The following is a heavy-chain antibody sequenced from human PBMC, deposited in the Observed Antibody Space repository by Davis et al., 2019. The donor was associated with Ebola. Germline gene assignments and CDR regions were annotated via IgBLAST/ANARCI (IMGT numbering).Heavy chain of an antibody. J-gene: IGHJ3*02. CDR1: GYTFTSYA. CDR2: INAGNGNT. Sequence: ASVKVSCKASGYTFTSYAMHWVRQARGQRLEWMGWINAGNGNTKYSQKFQGRVTITRDTSASTAYMELSSLRSEDTAVYYCARYPYYDSSQLTAFDIWGQGTMVTVSS. V-gene: IGHV1-3*01. D-gene: IGHD3-22*01. CDR3: ARYPYYDSSQLTAFDI.